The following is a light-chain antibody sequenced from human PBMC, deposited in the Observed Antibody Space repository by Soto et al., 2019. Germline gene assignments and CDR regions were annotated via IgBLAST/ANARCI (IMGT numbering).Light chain of an antibody. V-gene: IGKV3-11*01. Sequence: ENVLTQFPATLSLSPGESATLSCRASEYVRVYLAWYHQKPGQAPRLLMYETSTRAPGIPRRFSGSGSGTDFTLSISSLEPEDSGVYYCQQRNDWPALSFFGGTKVEIK. J-gene: IGKJ4*01. CDR3: QQRNDWPALS. CDR1: EYVRVY. CDR2: ETS.